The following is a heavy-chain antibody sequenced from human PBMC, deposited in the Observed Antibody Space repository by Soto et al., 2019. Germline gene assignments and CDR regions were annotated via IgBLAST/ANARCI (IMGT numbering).Heavy chain of an antibody. CDR3: ARGLVVPAAIGNWFDP. D-gene: IGHD2-2*02. CDR1: GYTFTSYA. CDR2: INAGNGNT. Sequence: ASVKVSCKASGYTFTSYAMHWVRQAPGQRLERMGWINAGNGNTKYSQKFQGRVTITRDTSASTAYMELSSLRSEDTAVYYCARGLVVPAAIGNWFDPWGQGTLVTVSS. V-gene: IGHV1-3*01. J-gene: IGHJ5*02.